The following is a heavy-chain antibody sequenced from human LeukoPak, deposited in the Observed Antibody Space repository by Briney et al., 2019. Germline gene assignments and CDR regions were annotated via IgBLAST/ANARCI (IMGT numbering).Heavy chain of an antibody. J-gene: IGHJ4*02. D-gene: IGHD6-19*01. CDR1: GFTFSSYA. CDR2: ISGSGGST. Sequence: PGGSLRLSCAASGFTFSSYAMSWVGQAPGKGLEWVSAISGSGGSTYYADSVKGRFTISRDNSKNTLYLQMNSLRAEDMAVYYCAKDHFSGYVNYWGQGTLVTVSS. V-gene: IGHV3-23*01. CDR3: AKDHFSGYVNY.